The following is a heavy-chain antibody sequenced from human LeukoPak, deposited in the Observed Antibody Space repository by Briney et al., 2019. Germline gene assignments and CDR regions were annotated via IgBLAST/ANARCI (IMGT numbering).Heavy chain of an antibody. V-gene: IGHV3-30*04. CDR2: ISYDGSNK. J-gene: IGHJ3*02. CDR1: GFTFSSYA. CDR3: ARDWHAFDI. Sequence: PGGSLRLSCAASGFTFSSYAMHWVRQAPGKGLEWVAVISYDGSNKYYADSVKGRFTISRDNSKNTLYLQMNSLRAEDTAVYYCARDWHAFDIWGQGTMATVSS.